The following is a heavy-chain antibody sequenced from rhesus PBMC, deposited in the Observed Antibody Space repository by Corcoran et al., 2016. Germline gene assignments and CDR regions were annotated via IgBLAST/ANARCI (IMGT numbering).Heavy chain of an antibody. D-gene: IGHD1-1-1*01. CDR3: ARDYPYSWNLGYFDY. V-gene: IGHV3-54*02. J-gene: IGHJ4*01. CDR2: ISYDGSKK. Sequence: VQLVESGGGLVQPGGSLRLSCATSGFTFSTYGMHWVRQAPGKGLEWVAVISYDGSKKYYADSLKDRFTISRDNSKNMLYLQMNNLKSEDTAVYYCARDYPYSWNLGYFDYWGQGVLVTVSS. CDR1: GFTFSTYG.